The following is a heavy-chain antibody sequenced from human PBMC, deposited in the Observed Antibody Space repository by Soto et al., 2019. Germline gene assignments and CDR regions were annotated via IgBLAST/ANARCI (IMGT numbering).Heavy chain of an antibody. CDR2: INPNSGGT. J-gene: IGHJ6*02. CDR3: ASNGRLGTAITIFGVVIPRAEYYYGMDV. Sequence: GASVKVSCKASGYTFTGYYMHWVRQAPGQGLEWMGWINPNSGGTNYAQKFQGRVTMTRDTSISTAYMELSRLRSDDTAVYYCASNGRLGTAITIFGVVIPRAEYYYGMDVWGQGTTVTVS. CDR1: GYTFTGYY. V-gene: IGHV1-2*02. D-gene: IGHD3-3*01.